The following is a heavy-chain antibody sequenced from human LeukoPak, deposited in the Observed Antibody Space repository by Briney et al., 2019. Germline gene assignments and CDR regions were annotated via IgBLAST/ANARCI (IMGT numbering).Heavy chain of an antibody. V-gene: IGHV4-4*02. J-gene: IGHJ3*02. D-gene: IGHD3-22*01. CDR1: GGSISSSNW. CDR3: ARYGYDSSGAGAFDI. Sequence: SETLSLTCAVSGGSISSSNWWSWVRQPPGKGLEWIGEIYHSGSTNYNPSLKSRVTISVDTSKNQFSLKLSSVTAADTAVYYCARYGYDSSGAGAFDIWGQGTMVTVSS. CDR2: IYHSGST.